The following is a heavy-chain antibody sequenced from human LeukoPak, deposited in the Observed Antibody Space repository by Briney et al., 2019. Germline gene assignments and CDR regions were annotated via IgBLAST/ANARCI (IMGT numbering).Heavy chain of an antibody. CDR1: GFTFSSYG. J-gene: IGHJ1*01. CDR2: IRFDGSYK. V-gene: IGHV3-30*02. D-gene: IGHD6-19*01. CDR3: AKDRQWLVREYFQH. Sequence: GGSLRLSCAASGFTFSSYGMHWVRQAPGKGLEWVAFIRFDGSYKYYTDSVKGRFTISRDNSKNTLFLRMNSLRAEDTAVYYCAKDRQWLVREYFQHWGQGTLVTVSS.